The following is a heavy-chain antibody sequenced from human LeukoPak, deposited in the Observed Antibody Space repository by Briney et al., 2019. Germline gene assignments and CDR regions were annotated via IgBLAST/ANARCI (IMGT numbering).Heavy chain of an antibody. V-gene: IGHV4-38-2*02. Sequence: SETLSLTCTVSGYSISSGYYWGWIRQPPGKGLEWIGSIYHSGSTYYNPSLKSRVTISVDTSKNQFSLKLSSVTAADTAVYYCARDHGRYFDWPYFDYWGQGTLVTVSS. CDR3: ARDHGRYFDWPYFDY. CDR2: IYHSGST. D-gene: IGHD3-9*01. J-gene: IGHJ4*02. CDR1: GYSISSGYY.